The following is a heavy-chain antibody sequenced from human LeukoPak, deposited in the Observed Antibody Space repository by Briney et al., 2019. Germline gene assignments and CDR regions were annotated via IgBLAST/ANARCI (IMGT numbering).Heavy chain of an antibody. CDR1: GGSFSGYY. CDR2: INHSGST. Sequence: SETLSLTCAVYGGSFSGYYWSWIRQPPGKGLEWIGEINHSGSTNYNPSLKSRVTISVDTSKNQFSLKLSSVTAADTAVYYCARDGVPRGMDVWGKGTTVTVS. CDR3: ARDGVPRGMDV. D-gene: IGHD5-24*01. V-gene: IGHV4-34*01. J-gene: IGHJ6*04.